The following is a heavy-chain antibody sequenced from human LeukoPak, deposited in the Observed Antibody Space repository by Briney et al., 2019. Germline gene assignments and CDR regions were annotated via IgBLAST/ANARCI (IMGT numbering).Heavy chain of an antibody. CDR3: ARVGIVVVPAAISPGWFDP. CDR2: ISAYKGNT. J-gene: IGHJ5*02. V-gene: IGHV1-18*01. CDR1: GYTFTSYG. D-gene: IGHD2-2*03. Sequence: ASVKVSCKASGYTFTSYGISWVRQAPGQGLEWMGWISAYKGNTNYAQKLQGRVTMTTDTSTSTAYMELRSLRSDDTAVYYCARVGIVVVPAAISPGWFDPWGQGTLVTVSS.